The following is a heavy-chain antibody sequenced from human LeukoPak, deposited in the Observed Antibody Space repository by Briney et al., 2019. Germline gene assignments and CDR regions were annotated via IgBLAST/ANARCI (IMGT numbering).Heavy chain of an antibody. D-gene: IGHD3-10*01. J-gene: IGHJ6*02. V-gene: IGHV3-23*01. Sequence: GGSLSLSCAASGFTFPSYAMSWVRQAPGRGLEWVSVISGSGDSTYHADSVKGRFTISRDNSKNTLYVQMSSLRAEDTATYYCATGDGSGTNYFYYYGMDVWGQGTRVTVSS. CDR1: GFTFPSYA. CDR3: ATGDGSGTNYFYYYGMDV. CDR2: ISGSGDST.